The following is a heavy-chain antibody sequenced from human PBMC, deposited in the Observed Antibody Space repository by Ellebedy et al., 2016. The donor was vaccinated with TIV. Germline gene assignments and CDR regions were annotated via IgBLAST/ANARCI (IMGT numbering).Heavy chain of an antibody. CDR3: ARSSPFDY. D-gene: IGHD6-19*01. Sequence: GESLKISCAASGFTFSSYSMNWVRQAPGKGLEWVSSISSSSSYIYYADSVKGRFTISRDNAKNSLYLQMNSLRAEDTAVYYCARSSPFDYWGQGTLVTVSS. J-gene: IGHJ4*02. CDR1: GFTFSSYS. V-gene: IGHV3-21*01. CDR2: ISSSSSYI.